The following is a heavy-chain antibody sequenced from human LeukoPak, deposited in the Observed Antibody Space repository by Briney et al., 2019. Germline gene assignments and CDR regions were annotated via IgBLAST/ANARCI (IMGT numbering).Heavy chain of an antibody. CDR2: INHSGST. CDR1: GGSFSGYY. J-gene: IGHJ5*02. V-gene: IGHV4-34*01. D-gene: IGHD2-2*01. Sequence: SETLSRTCAVYGGSFSGYYWSWIRQPPGKGLEWIGEINHSGSTNYNPSLKSRVTISVDTSKNQFSLKLSSVTAADTAVYYCAREGGYCSSTSCYYKFNWFDPWGQGTLVTVSS. CDR3: AREGGYCSSTSCYYKFNWFDP.